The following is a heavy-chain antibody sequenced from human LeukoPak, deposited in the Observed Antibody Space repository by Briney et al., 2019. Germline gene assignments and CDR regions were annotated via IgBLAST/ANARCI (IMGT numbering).Heavy chain of an antibody. J-gene: IGHJ4*02. CDR3: ARDYCSSTSCLFDY. CDR1: GYTFTSYG. V-gene: IGHV1-2*06. Sequence: ASVKVSCKASGYTFTSYGISWVRQAPGQGLEWMGRINPNSGDTNYAQKFQGRVAMTRDTSISTAFMELTRLRSDDTAVYYCARDYCSSTSCLFDYWGQGTLVTVSS. D-gene: IGHD2-2*01. CDR2: INPNSGDT.